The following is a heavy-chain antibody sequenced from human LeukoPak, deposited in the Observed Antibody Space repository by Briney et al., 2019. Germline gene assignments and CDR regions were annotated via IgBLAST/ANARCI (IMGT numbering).Heavy chain of an antibody. D-gene: IGHD2-15*01. CDR1: GYTFTGYY. CDR2: INPNSGGT. CDR3: ARGLVGYCSGGSCYSDVSVDY. V-gene: IGHV1-2*02. J-gene: IGHJ4*02. Sequence: AASVKVSCKASGYTFTGYYMHWVRQAPGQGLEWMGWINPNSGGTNYAQKFQGRVTMTRDTSISTAYMELSRLRSDDTAVYYCARGLVGYCSGGSCYSDVSVDYWGQGTLVTVSS.